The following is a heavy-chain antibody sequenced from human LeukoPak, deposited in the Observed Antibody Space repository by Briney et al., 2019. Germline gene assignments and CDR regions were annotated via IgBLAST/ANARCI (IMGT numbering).Heavy chain of an antibody. CDR2: VYYSGST. V-gene: IGHV4-59*01. D-gene: IGHD5-18*01. J-gene: IGHJ4*02. CDR3: ARAPRRGDSYGSYDY. CDR1: GGSISGYY. Sequence: SETLSLTCTASGGSISGYYWSWIRQPPGKGLEWIGYVYYSGSTNYSPSLKSRVTISVDTSKKQFSLKLSSVTAADTGVYYCARAPRRGDSYGSYDYWGQGTLVTVSS.